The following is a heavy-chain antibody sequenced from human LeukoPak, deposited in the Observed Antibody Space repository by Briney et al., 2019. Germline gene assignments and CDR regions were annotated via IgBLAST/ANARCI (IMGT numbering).Heavy chain of an antibody. CDR1: GYSISSAYY. J-gene: IGHJ4*02. D-gene: IGHD1-14*01. Sequence: SETLSLTCTVSGYSISSAYYWGWIRQPPGKGLEWIGSIYYSGSTYYNPSLKSRVTISVDTSKNQFSLKLSSVTAADTAVYYCARITLSQPLDYWGQGTLVTVSS. CDR2: IYYSGST. CDR3: ARITLSQPLDY. V-gene: IGHV4-38-2*02.